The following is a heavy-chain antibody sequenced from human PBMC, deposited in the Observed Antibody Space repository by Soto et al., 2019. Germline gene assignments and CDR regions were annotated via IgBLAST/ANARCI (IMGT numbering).Heavy chain of an antibody. CDR2: INSDGSST. CDR1: GFTFDEFG. V-gene: IGHV3-74*01. Sequence: PGGSLRLSCAASGFTFDEFGMSWVRQVPGKGPEWVSRINSDGSSTSYADSVKGRFTISRDNAKNTLYLQMNSLRAEDTAVYYCAREGGDSSSYFDCWGQGTLVTVSS. CDR3: AREGGDSSSYFDC. J-gene: IGHJ4*02. D-gene: IGHD6-6*01.